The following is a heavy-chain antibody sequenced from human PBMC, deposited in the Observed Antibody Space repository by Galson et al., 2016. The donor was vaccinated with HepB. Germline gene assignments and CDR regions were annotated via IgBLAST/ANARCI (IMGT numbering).Heavy chain of an antibody. J-gene: IGHJ6*02. CDR3: VSEMGVTEGGRSSFYGMDV. V-gene: IGHV3-30*03. CDR1: GFTFSDYA. Sequence: SLRLSCAASGFTFSDYASHWVRQAPGKGLEWVGAISYDGKSQFYAEYLKGRFIISRDNSKSSLYLQMESLTTADTAVYYCVSEMGVTEGGRSSFYGMDVWGQGTTVTVSS. CDR2: ISYDGKSQ. D-gene: IGHD2-21*02.